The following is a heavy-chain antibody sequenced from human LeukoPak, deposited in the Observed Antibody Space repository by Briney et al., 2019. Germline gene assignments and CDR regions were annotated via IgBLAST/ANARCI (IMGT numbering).Heavy chain of an antibody. CDR2: LGIAGDT. D-gene: IGHD1-26*01. J-gene: IGHJ4*02. CDR1: GFTFSSYW. V-gene: IGHV3-13*01. Sequence: GGSLRLSCAASGFTFSSYWMHWVRQPIGKGLEWVSALGIAGDTFYPGSVKGRFTISRENARNSLYLQMNSLRAEDTAMYYCARQMQSHGNFDSWGQGTLVTVSS. CDR3: ARQMQSHGNFDS.